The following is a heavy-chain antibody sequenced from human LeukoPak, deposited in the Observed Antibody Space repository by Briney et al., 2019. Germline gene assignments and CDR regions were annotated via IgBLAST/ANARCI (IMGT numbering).Heavy chain of an antibody. Sequence: PSETLSLTCTVSGGSITNGDYYWSWIRQHPGKGLEWSGYIYYSGSTYYNPSLKSRVTISVDTSKNQFSLKLSSVTAADTAVYSCARVGWSSGSYRHLEYWGQGTLVTVSS. CDR2: IYYSGST. CDR3: ARVGWSSGSYRHLEY. V-gene: IGHV4-31*03. CDR1: GGSITNGDYY. D-gene: IGHD3-10*01. J-gene: IGHJ4*02.